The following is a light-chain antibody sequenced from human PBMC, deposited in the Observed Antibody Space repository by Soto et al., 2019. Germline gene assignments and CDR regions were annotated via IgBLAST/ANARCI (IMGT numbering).Light chain of an antibody. J-gene: IGKJ4*01. Sequence: IVITDSPVSLSESLRDRATINCKSIRSFLSSSNDKNYLAWYQQKPGQPPKLLIYWASTRESGVPARFRGSGSGTDFTLTISSLQAEDVAVYYCQQYYSTPLTFGGETLVDIK. V-gene: IGKV4-1*01. CDR3: QQYYSTPLT. CDR2: WAS. CDR1: RSFLSSSNDKNY.